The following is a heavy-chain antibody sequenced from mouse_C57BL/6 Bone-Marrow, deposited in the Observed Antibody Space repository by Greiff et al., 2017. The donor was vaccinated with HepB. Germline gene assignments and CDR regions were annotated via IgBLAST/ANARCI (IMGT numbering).Heavy chain of an antibody. V-gene: IGHV5-6*01. CDR3: ARHGLLGYDYAMDY. D-gene: IGHD3-1*01. Sequence: EVQLVESGGDLVKPGGSLKLSCAASGFTFSSYGMSWVRQTPDKRLEWVATISSGGSYTYYPDSVKGRFPISRDNAKNTLYLKMSSLKSEDTAMYYCARHGLLGYDYAMDYWGQGTSVTVSS. CDR1: GFTFSSYG. J-gene: IGHJ4*01. CDR2: ISSGGSYT.